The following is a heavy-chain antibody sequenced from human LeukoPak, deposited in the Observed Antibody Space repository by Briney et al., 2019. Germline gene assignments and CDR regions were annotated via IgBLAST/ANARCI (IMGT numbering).Heavy chain of an antibody. J-gene: IGHJ4*02. D-gene: IGHD3-22*01. V-gene: IGHV3-9*01. Sequence: GGSLRLSCAASGFTFDDYSMYWVRQGPGKGLEWVAGISWNSGNIGYADSVKGRFTISRDNANNSLFLLMKNVIAEDTALYCVKDTYAEGSGYDSWGQGTLVTVSS. CDR2: ISWNSGNI. CDR3: VKDTYAEGSGYDS. CDR1: GFTFDDYS.